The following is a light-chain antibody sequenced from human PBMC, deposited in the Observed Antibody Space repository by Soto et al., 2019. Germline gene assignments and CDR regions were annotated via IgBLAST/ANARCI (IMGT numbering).Light chain of an antibody. J-gene: IGLJ1*01. CDR1: SSDVGGYNY. CDR3: CSYTTRTTYV. CDR2: DVS. Sequence: QSVLTQPRSVSGSPGQSVTISCTGTSSDVGGYNYVSWYQQHPGKAPKLMIYDVSKRPSGVPDRFFGSKSGNTASLTISGLQAEDEADYYCCSYTTRTTYVFGTGTKLTVL. V-gene: IGLV2-11*01.